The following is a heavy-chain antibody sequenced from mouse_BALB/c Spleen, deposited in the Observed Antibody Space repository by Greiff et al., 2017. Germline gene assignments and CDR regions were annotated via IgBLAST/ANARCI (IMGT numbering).Heavy chain of an antibody. D-gene: IGHD2-14*01. CDR1: GYTFTSYT. CDR2: INPSSGYT. V-gene: IGHV1-4*01. J-gene: IGHJ4*01. CDR3: AIYYRYLYYAMDY. Sequence: VQLQQSGAELARPGASVKMSCKASGYTFTSYTMHCVKQRPGQGLEWIGYINPSSGYTNYNQKFKDKATLTADKSSSTAYMQLSSLTSEDSAVYYCAIYYRYLYYAMDYWGQGTSVTVSS.